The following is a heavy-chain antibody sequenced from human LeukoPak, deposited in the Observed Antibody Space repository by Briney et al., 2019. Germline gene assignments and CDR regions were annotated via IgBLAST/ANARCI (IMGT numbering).Heavy chain of an antibody. Sequence: GGSLRLSCAASGFTFSSYAMHWVRQAPGKGLEYVSAISSNGGSTYYANSVKGRFTISRDNSKNTLYLQMNGLRAEDTAIYYCAKDDGNNAKLLLDYWGQGTLVTVSS. CDR2: ISSNGGST. CDR3: AKDDGNNAKLLLDY. CDR1: GFTFSSYA. J-gene: IGHJ4*02. V-gene: IGHV3-64*01. D-gene: IGHD2/OR15-2a*01.